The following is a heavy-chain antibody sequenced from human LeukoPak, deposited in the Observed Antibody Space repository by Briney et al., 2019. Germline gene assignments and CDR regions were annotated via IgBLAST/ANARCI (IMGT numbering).Heavy chain of an antibody. Sequence: EASVEVSCKASGYTFTSYYMHWVRQAPGQGLEWMGIINPSGGSTSYAQKFQGRVTMTRDTSTSTVYMELSSLRSEDTAVYYCARGYYDFWSGYLGYYYYYMDVWGKGTTVTVSS. J-gene: IGHJ6*03. CDR1: GYTFTSYY. V-gene: IGHV1-46*03. CDR2: INPSGGST. D-gene: IGHD3-3*01. CDR3: ARGYYDFWSGYLGYYYYYMDV.